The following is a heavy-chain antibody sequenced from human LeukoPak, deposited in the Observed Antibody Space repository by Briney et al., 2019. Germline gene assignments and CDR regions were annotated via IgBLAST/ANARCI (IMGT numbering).Heavy chain of an antibody. Sequence: ASVKVSCKASGYTFTSYDINWVRQATGQGLEWMGWMNPNSGNTGYAQKFQGRVTMTRNTSISTAYLELSSLRSEDTAVYYGARGHKVAATKRYYYYNMDVWGKGTTVTVSS. CDR3: ARGHKVAATKRYYYYNMDV. CDR2: MNPNSGNT. CDR1: GYTFTSYD. D-gene: IGHD2-15*01. J-gene: IGHJ6*03. V-gene: IGHV1-8*01.